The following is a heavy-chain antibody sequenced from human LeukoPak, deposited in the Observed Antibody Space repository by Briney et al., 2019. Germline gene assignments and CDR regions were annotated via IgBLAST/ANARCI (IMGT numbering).Heavy chain of an antibody. D-gene: IGHD2-15*01. CDR3: ARGGPIYCSGDSCYPGDY. CDR2: IIPIFGTA. Sequence: SVNVSCKASGGTFSSYAISWVRQAPGQGLEWMGGIIPIFGTANYAQKFQGRVTITADESTSTAYMELSSLRSEDTAVYYCARGGPIYCSGDSCYPGDYWGQGTLVAVSS. J-gene: IGHJ4*02. V-gene: IGHV1-69*01. CDR1: GGTFSSYA.